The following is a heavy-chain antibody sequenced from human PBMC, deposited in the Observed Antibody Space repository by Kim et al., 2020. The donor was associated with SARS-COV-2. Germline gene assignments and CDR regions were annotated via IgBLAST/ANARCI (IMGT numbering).Heavy chain of an antibody. V-gene: IGHV4-61*02. CDR3: ARDLANSEAYYYYGIDV. D-gene: IGHD1-1*01. CDR1: GGSISSGSYY. Sequence: SETLSLTCTVSGGSISSGSYYWSWIRQPAGKGLEWIGRIYTSGSTNYNPSLKSRVTISVDTSKNQFSLKLSSVTAADTAVSYCARDLANSEAYYYYGIDVWGPGTTVTVSS. J-gene: IGHJ6*02. CDR2: IYTSGST.